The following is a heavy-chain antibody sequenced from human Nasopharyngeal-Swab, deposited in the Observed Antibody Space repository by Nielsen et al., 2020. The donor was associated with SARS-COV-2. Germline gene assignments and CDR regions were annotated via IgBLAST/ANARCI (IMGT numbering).Heavy chain of an antibody. J-gene: IGHJ4*02. CDR2: IYYSGST. V-gene: IGHV4-31*11. CDR3: ARAPHTIFGVVTTFDY. Sequence: SETLSLTCAVSGVSVDSGSYFRSWIRQHPGKGLEWIGYIYYSGSTYYNPSLKSRVTISVDTSKNQFSLKLSSVTAADTAVYYCARAPHTIFGVVTTFDYWGQGTLVTVSS. CDR1: GVSVDSGSYF. D-gene: IGHD3-3*01.